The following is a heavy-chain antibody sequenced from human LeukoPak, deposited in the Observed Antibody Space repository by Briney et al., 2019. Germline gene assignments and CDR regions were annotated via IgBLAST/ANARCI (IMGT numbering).Heavy chain of an antibody. J-gene: IGHJ6*02. CDR2: IKQDGSEK. V-gene: IGHV3-7*01. CDR3: ARDRGGYCSSTSCYDDYYYYGMDV. CDR1: GFTFSSYW. Sequence: GGSLRLSCAASGFTFSSYWMSWVRQAPGKGLEWVANIKQDGSEKYYVDSVKGRFTISRDNAKNSLYLQMNSLRAGDTAVYYCARDRGGYCSSTSCYDDYYYYGMDVWGQGTTVTVSS. D-gene: IGHD2-2*01.